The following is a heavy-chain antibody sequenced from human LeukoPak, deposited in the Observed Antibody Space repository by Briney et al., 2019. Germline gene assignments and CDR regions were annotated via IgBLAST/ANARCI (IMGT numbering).Heavy chain of an antibody. V-gene: IGHV3-53*01. D-gene: IGHD5-12*01. CDR1: GFTLSSNY. CDR2: IYSGGST. Sequence: GGSLRLSCAASGFTLSSNYMCAGRQAPGGGVGWGSDIYSGGSTYYTESVKGRVTISTDNSKKTLCLTMNSPRAEGTALYYRAREGYSGYDFYLYFDLWGRGTLVTVSS. CDR3: AREGYSGYDFYLYFDL. J-gene: IGHJ2*01.